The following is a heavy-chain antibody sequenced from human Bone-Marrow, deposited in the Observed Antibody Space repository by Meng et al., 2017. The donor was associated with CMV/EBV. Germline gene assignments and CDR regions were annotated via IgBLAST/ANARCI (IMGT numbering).Heavy chain of an antibody. CDR2: MKEDGSVK. J-gene: IGHJ4*02. CDR1: EFSFNNYW. CDR3: ARPRIPASWGGWDS. Sequence: GGSLRLSCTASEFSFNNYWMSWVRKAPGKGLEWVANMKEDGSVKYYVDSVKGRFTISRDNAKNALYQQMNCLRSEDTAVYYCARPRIPASWGGWDSWGQGTLVTVSS. V-gene: IGHV3-7*01. D-gene: IGHD2-2*01.